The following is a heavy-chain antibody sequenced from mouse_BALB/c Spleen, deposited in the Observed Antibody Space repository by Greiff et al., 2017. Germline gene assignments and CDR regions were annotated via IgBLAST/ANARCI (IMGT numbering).Heavy chain of an antibody. CDR3: ARSGIYYGNFLDAMDY. D-gene: IGHD2-1*01. CDR2: IYPGDGDT. J-gene: IGHJ4*01. V-gene: IGHV1-80*01. CDR1: GYAFSSYW. Sequence: QVQLQQSGAELVRPGSSVKISCKASGYAFSSYWMNWVKQRPGQGLEWIGQIYPGDGDTNYNGKFKGKATLTADQSSSTAYMQLSSLTSEDSAVYFCARSGIYYGNFLDAMDYWGQGTSVTVSS.